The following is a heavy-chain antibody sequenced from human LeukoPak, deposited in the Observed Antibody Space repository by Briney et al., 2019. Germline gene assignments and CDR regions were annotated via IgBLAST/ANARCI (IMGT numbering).Heavy chain of an antibody. D-gene: IGHD2-2*03. J-gene: IGHJ4*02. CDR2: IIPIFGTA. CDR3: ARVDHQAWYYFDY. V-gene: IGHV1-69*13. CDR1: GGTFSSYA. Sequence: SVKGSCKASGGTFSSYAISWVRQAPGQGLEWMGGIIPIFGTANYAQKFQGRVTITADESTSTAYMELSSLRSEDTAVYYCARVDHQAWYYFDYWGQGTLVTVSS.